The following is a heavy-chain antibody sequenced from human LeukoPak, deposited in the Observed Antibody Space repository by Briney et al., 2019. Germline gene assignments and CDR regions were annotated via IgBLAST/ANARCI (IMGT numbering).Heavy chain of an antibody. Sequence: SETLSLTCTVSGGSVSSGSYYWSWIRQPPGKGLEWIGYIYYSGSTNYNPSLKSRVTISVDTSRNQFSLRLYSMIAADTAVYYCARVLRAASWRSYDYWGQGPLVTVSS. CDR1: GGSVSSGSYY. CDR3: ARVLRAASWRSYDY. CDR2: IYYSGST. V-gene: IGHV4-61*01. D-gene: IGHD5-18*01. J-gene: IGHJ4*02.